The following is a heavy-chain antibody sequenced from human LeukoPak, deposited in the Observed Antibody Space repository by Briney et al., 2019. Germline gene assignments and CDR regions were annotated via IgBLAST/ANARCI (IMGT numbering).Heavy chain of an antibody. Sequence: PSETLSLTCTVQGGSISSSSYYWGWIRQPPGKGLEWIGSIYYSGSTYYNPSLKSRVTISVDTSKNQFSLKLSSVTAADTAVYYCARGHPNKRGYSGYNNWFDPWGQGTLVTVSS. V-gene: IGHV4-39*01. CDR1: GGSISSSSYY. CDR2: IYYSGST. CDR3: ARGHPNKRGYSGYNNWFDP. D-gene: IGHD5-12*01. J-gene: IGHJ5*02.